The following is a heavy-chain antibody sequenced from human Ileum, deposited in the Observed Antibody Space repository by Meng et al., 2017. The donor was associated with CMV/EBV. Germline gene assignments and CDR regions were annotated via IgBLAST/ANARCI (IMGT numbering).Heavy chain of an antibody. Sequence: GESLKISCAASGFSFSDYGMVWVRQAPGKGLEWVALVRYNGNDNCYADSVKGRFTVSRDNSKNTLNLQMNSLKTEDTAVYYCVKDKDPWYNNGGGGDYWGQG. CDR1: GFSFSDYG. D-gene: IGHD6-19*01. V-gene: IGHV3-30*02. J-gene: IGHJ4*02. CDR2: VRYNGNDN. CDR3: VKDKDPWYNNGGGGDY.